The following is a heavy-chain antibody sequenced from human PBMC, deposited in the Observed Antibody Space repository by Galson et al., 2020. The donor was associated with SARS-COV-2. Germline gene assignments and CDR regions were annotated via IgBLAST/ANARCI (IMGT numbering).Heavy chain of an antibody. Sequence: QLGESLKISCAASGFTVSSNYMSWVRQAPGKGLEWVSVIYSGGSTYYADSVKGRFTTSRDNSKNTLYLQMNSLRAEDTAVYYCARDWWVGALYYYGMDVWGQGTTVTVSS. CDR1: GFTVSSNY. CDR2: IYSGGST. CDR3: ARDWWVGALYYYGMDV. V-gene: IGHV3-53*01. J-gene: IGHJ6*02. D-gene: IGHD1-26*01.